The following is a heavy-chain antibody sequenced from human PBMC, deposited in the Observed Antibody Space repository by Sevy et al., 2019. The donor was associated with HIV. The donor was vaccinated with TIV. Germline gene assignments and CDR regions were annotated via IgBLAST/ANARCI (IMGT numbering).Heavy chain of an antibody. CDR3: ARDEQTYGDYDYFDY. V-gene: IGHV3-48*01. D-gene: IGHD4-17*01. Sequence: GGSLRLSCAASGFTFSTYSMNWVRQAPGQGLEWVSYISSSSRTIFYADSVKGRFTISRDNAKKSLYLQMDSLTAEDTAVYYCARDEQTYGDYDYFDYWGQGTLVTVSS. CDR1: GFTFSTYS. CDR2: ISSSSRTI. J-gene: IGHJ4*02.